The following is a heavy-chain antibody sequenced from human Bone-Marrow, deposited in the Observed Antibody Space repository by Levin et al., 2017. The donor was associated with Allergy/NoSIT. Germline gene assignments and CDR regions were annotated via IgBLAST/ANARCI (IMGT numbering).Heavy chain of an antibody. Sequence: GGSLRLSCAASGFTFSSYGMHWVRQAPGKGLEWVAVIWYDGSNKYYADSVKGRFTISRDNSKNTLYLQMNSLRAEDTAVYYCARDRVLTYYYDSSGYFDYWGQGTLVTVSS. CDR2: IWYDGSNK. CDR1: GFTFSSYG. D-gene: IGHD3-22*01. V-gene: IGHV3-33*01. CDR3: ARDRVLTYYYDSSGYFDY. J-gene: IGHJ4*02.